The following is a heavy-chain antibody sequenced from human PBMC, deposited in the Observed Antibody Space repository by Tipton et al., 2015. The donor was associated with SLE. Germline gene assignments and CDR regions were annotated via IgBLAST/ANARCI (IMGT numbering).Heavy chain of an antibody. D-gene: IGHD3-10*01. CDR1: DGSFSGYY. Sequence: TLSLTCAVYDGSFSGYYWSWIRQPPGKGLEWIGEINHSGSTNYNPSLKSRVTISVDTSKNQFSLKLSSVTAADTAVYYCARFDILLWFRGFDYWGQGTLVTVSS. V-gene: IGHV4-34*01. J-gene: IGHJ4*02. CDR3: ARFDILLWFRGFDY. CDR2: INHSGST.